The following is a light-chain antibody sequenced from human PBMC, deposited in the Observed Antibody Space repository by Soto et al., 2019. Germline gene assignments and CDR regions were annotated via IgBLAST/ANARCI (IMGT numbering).Light chain of an antibody. V-gene: IGKV1-33*01. J-gene: IGKJ5*01. CDR2: DAS. Sequence: IQMSQSPSSLSASXEHGVTITCQASQNINNYLNWYQQKPGRAPKLLIYDASNLEAGVPSRFRGSGSGTDFTFTISRLQPEDIATYYCQQYENLPTFGQGTRLEIK. CDR3: QQYENLPT. CDR1: QNINNY.